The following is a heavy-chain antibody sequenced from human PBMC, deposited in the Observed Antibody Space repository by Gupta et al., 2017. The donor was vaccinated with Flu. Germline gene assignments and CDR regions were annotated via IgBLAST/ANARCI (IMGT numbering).Heavy chain of an antibody. V-gene: IGHV4-39*01. D-gene: IGHD3-22*01. Sequence: STFYNPSLKSRVTISVDTSNNQFSLKLTSVTAADTAVYYCARHTVTMIVVLTNWFDPWGQGTLVTVSS. CDR3: ARHTVTMIVVLTNWFDP. J-gene: IGHJ5*02. CDR2: ST.